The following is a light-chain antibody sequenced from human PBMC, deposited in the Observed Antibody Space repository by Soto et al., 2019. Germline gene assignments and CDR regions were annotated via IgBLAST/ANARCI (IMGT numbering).Light chain of an antibody. J-gene: IGLJ1*01. Sequence: QSALTQPRSVSGSPVQSVTISCTGTSSDVGGYNYVSWYQQHPGKAPKLMIYDVSKRPSGVPDRFSGSKSGNTASLTISGLQAEDEADYYCSSYADIYTYVFGTGTKLTVL. CDR2: DVS. CDR1: SSDVGGYNY. CDR3: SSYADIYTYV. V-gene: IGLV2-11*01.